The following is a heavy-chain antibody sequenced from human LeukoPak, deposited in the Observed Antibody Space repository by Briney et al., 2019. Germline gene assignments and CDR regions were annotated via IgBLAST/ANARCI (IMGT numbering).Heavy chain of an antibody. V-gene: IGHV4-59*01. Sequence: SETLSLTCTVSGGSIGTYYWTWIRQPPGKGLEWIGYIFYSGSTYYNPSLRSRVTISEDTPKNQFSLRLSPVTAADTAVYYCARDRRDQGWFDPWGQGTLVTVSS. CDR3: ARDRRDQGWFDP. J-gene: IGHJ5*02. CDR1: GGSIGTYY. CDR2: IFYSGST.